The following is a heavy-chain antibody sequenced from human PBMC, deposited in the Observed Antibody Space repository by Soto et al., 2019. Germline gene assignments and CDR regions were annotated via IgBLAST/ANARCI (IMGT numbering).Heavy chain of an antibody. J-gene: IGHJ4*02. V-gene: IGHV3-23*01. CDR2: VSGSGGGT. CDR1: GFTFNTYG. CDR3: AGIGPYCGGDCYPDFDF. Sequence: EVQLLESGGGLVQPGGSLTLSCAASGFTFNTYGMTWVRQAPGKGLEWVSTVSGSGGGTYYADSVKGRFTISRVNSKNTMYLQMSTLRAEDTAVYFCAGIGPYCGGDCYPDFDFWGLGTPVTVSS. D-gene: IGHD2-21*02.